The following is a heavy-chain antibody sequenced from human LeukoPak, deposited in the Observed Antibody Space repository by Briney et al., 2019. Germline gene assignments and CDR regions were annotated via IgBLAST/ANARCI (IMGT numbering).Heavy chain of an antibody. CDR1: GGSVSGYY. CDR3: ATSGSYRTPGKY. J-gene: IGHJ4*02. CDR2: INHSGST. V-gene: IGHV4-34*01. D-gene: IGHD1-26*01. Sequence: SETLSLTCAVYGGSVSGYYWSWIRQPPGKGLEWIGEINHSGSTNYNPSLKSRVTISVDTSKNQFSLKLSSVTAADTAVYYCATSGSYRTPGKYWGQGTLVTVSS.